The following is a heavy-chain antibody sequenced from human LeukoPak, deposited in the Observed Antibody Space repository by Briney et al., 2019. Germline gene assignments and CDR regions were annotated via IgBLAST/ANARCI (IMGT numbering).Heavy chain of an antibody. Sequence: PSETLSLTCAVSGYSINSGYYWGWIRQPPGKGLEWIGSIYHSGSTYYNPSLKSRVTISVDTSKNQFSLKLSSVTAADTAVYYCARDSHYYESIGYYPNWGQGTLVTVSS. CDR1: GYSINSGYY. CDR3: ARDSHYYESIGYYPN. J-gene: IGHJ4*02. V-gene: IGHV4-38-2*02. D-gene: IGHD3-22*01. CDR2: IYHSGST.